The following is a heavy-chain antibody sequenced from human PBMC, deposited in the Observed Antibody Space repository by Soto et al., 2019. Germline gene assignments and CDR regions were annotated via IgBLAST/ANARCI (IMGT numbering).Heavy chain of an antibody. J-gene: IGHJ4*02. V-gene: IGHV3-23*01. D-gene: IGHD3-22*01. CDR2: IRGSSGRT. CDR3: ARDGGPVVIQCDS. CDR1: GFTFNTYA. Sequence: EVQLLESGGGLVQPGGSLRLSCAASGFTFNTYAMSWVRRAPGKGLEWVSGIRGSSGRTEYADSVMGRFTIYRDNSENILYRHINGLIADDSAVYYCARDGGPVVIQCDSCGEGTWVSVSS.